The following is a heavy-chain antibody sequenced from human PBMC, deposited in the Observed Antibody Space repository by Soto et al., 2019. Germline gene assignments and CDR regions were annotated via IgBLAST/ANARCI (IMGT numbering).Heavy chain of an antibody. V-gene: IGHV1-69*13. D-gene: IGHD6-6*01. CDR3: ARDYLGSVAARLKPPHPFDP. Sequence: SVKVSCKASGGTFSSYAISWVRQAPGQGLEWMGGIIPIFGTANYAQKFQGRVTITADESTSTAYMELSSLRSEDTAVYYCARDYLGSVAARLKPPHPFDPWGQGTLVTVSS. CDR2: IIPIFGTA. CDR1: GGTFSSYA. J-gene: IGHJ5*02.